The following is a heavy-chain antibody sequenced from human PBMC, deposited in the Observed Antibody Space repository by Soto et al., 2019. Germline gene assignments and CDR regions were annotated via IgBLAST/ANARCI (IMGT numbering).Heavy chain of an antibody. D-gene: IGHD4-17*01. V-gene: IGHV3-33*01. CDR3: ARDLDYAFDI. J-gene: IGHJ3*02. Sequence: GGSLRLSCAASGFTFSSYGMHWVRQAPGKGLEWVAVIGYNRTTNYYADSVKGRFTISRDNAKNSLYLQMNSLRAEDTAVYYCARDLDYAFDIWGQGTMVTVSS. CDR1: GFTFSSYG. CDR2: IGYNRTTN.